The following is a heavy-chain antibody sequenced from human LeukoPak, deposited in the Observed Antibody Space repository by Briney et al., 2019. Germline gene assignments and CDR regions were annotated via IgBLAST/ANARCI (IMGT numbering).Heavy chain of an antibody. CDR3: ASAVVVPAAIFRNYYYMDV. Sequence: SVKVSCKAPGGTFSSYAISWVRQAPGQGLEWMGGIIPIFGTANYAQKFQGRVTITTDESTSTAYMELSSLRSEDTAVYYCASAVVVPAAIFRNYYYMDVWGKGTTVTVSS. CDR2: IIPIFGTA. V-gene: IGHV1-69*05. J-gene: IGHJ6*03. D-gene: IGHD2-2*01. CDR1: GGTFSSYA.